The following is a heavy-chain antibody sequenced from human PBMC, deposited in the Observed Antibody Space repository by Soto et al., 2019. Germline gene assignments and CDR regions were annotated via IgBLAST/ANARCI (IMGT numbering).Heavy chain of an antibody. CDR3: ARDFRRFDI. V-gene: IGHV3-11*06. CDR2: INSGSTYI. J-gene: IGHJ4*02. CDR1: GIIFSDSY. Sequence: QVQLVESGGGLVKPGGSLRLSCSASGIIFSDSYMSWIRQSPGKGLEWISYINSGSTYIKYSDSVRGRFTISRDNAKKSLDLQMNSLRAEDTGVYYCARDFRRFDIWGQGTLVTVSS.